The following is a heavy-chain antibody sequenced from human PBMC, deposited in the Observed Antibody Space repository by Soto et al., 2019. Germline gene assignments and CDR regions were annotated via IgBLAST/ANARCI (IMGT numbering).Heavy chain of an antibody. V-gene: IGHV3-33*01. CDR2: LWSNGITR. J-gene: IGHJ4*02. CDR1: GFSLSRYG. CDR3: ARDLSYWSLLIDH. Sequence: GGSLRLSCTASGFSLSRYGLHWIRQAPGKGLEWVAGLWSNGITRSYADSVKGRFTTSRDTSKNMLYLQMNSLGAEDTAVYYCARDLSYWSLLIDHWGQGTLVTVSS. D-gene: IGHD2-8*02.